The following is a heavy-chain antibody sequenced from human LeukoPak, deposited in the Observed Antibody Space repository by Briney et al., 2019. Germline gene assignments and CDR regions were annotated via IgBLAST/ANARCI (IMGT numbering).Heavy chain of an antibody. CDR1: GGSISSYY. D-gene: IGHD6-19*01. CDR2: IYTSGST. CDR3: ARERWLDGYYFDY. V-gene: IGHV4-4*07. J-gene: IGHJ4*02. Sequence: SETLSLTCTVSGGSISSYYWSWLRQPAGKGLEWIGRIYTSGSTNYNPSLKSRVTMSVDTSKNQFSLRLSSVTAADTAVYYCARERWLDGYYFDYWGQGTLVTVSS.